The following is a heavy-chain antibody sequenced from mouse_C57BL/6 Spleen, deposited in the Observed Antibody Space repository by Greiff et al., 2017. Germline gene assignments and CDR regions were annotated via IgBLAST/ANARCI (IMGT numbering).Heavy chain of an antibody. J-gene: IGHJ1*03. CDR1: GYTFTSYW. CDR2: IHPNSGST. Sequence: QVQLQQPGAELVKPGASVKLSCKASGYTFTSYWMHWVKQTPGQGLEWIGMIHPNSGSTNYNEKFKGKATLTVDKSSSTAYMQLSSLTSEDSAVYYCARGGIRYFDVWGTGTTVTVSS. V-gene: IGHV1-64*01. CDR3: ARGGIRYFDV.